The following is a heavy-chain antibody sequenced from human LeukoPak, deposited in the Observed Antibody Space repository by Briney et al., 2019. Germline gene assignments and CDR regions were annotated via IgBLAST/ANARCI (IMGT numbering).Heavy chain of an antibody. CDR1: GFTFSSYS. CDR3: ARDLVTLY. J-gene: IGHJ4*02. Sequence: EGSLRLSCAASGFTFSSYSMNWVRQAPGKGLEWVSYISSSSSTIYYADSVKGRFTISRDNAKNSLYLQMNSLRAEDTAVYYCARDLVTLYWGQGTLVTVSS. V-gene: IGHV3-48*01. D-gene: IGHD2-21*02. CDR2: ISSSSSTI.